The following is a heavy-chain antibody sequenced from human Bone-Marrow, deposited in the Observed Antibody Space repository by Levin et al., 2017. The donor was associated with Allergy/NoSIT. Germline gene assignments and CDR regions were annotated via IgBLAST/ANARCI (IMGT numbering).Heavy chain of an antibody. CDR2: LRYSGDTT. Sequence: GESLKISCAASGFTFRSYTMTWVRQAPGRGLEWVSTLRYSGDTTHYADSVKGRFTISRDGSKDTLFLQMNSLRAEDTAVYYCAKGLSSGSPYRAFDMWGQGTMVTVSS. CDR3: AKGLSSGSPYRAFDM. V-gene: IGHV3-23*01. D-gene: IGHD1-26*01. CDR1: GFTFRSYT. J-gene: IGHJ3*02.